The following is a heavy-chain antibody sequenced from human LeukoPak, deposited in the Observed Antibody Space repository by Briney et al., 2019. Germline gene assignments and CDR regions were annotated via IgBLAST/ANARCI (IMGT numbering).Heavy chain of an antibody. V-gene: IGHV1-2*02. CDR3: ARAYASGSSQGHYYYDY. D-gene: IGHD3-10*01. J-gene: IGHJ4*02. CDR1: AYTFTGYY. Sequence: ASVKVTCKASAYTFTGYYMHWVRQTPGQGLEWLGWINPNSGGTNYAQKFQGRVTMTRDTSISTAYMELSSLRSDDTAFYYCARAYASGSSQGHYYYDYWGQGTLVIVSS. CDR2: INPNSGGT.